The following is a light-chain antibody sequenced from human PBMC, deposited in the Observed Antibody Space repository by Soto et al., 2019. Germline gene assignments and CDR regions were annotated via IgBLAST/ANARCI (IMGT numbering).Light chain of an antibody. Sequence: VWRQSQDTISLSPGGRATLSCVARQSVSSSYLAWCQQKPGQAPRLLIYGASSRATGIPDRFSGSGSGTDFTLTISRLEPEDFAVYYCQQFSSYPLTFGGGTKVDI. CDR1: QSVSSSY. CDR2: GAS. J-gene: IGKJ4*01. V-gene: IGKV3-20*01. CDR3: QQFSSYPLT.